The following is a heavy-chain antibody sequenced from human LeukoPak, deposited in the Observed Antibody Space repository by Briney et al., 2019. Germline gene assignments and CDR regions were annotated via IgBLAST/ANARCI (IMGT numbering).Heavy chain of an antibody. CDR3: AKSGTVVSGTYYFDY. D-gene: IGHD1-26*01. CDR1: GFTFDDYT. CDR2: INWDGGST. J-gene: IGHJ4*02. Sequence: GGSPRLSCAASGFTFDDYTMHWVRQAPGKGLEWVSLINWDGGSTSYADSVKGRFTISRDNNKNSLYLQMNSLRTEDTALYYCAKSGTVVSGTYYFDYWGQGTLVTVSS. V-gene: IGHV3-43*01.